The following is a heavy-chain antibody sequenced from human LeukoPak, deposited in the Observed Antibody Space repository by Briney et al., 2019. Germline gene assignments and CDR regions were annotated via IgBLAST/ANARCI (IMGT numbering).Heavy chain of an antibody. CDR2: IYHSGST. V-gene: IGHV4-30-2*01. J-gene: IGHJ6*02. Sequence: SQTLSLTCTVSGGSISSGGYYWSWIRQPPGKGLEWIGYIYHSGSTNYNPSLKSRVTMSVDTSKNQFSLKLSSVTAADTAVYYCARDRKVGAIPGGYYGMDVWGQGTTVTVSS. CDR3: ARDRKVGAIPGGYYGMDV. D-gene: IGHD1-26*01. CDR1: GGSISSGGYY.